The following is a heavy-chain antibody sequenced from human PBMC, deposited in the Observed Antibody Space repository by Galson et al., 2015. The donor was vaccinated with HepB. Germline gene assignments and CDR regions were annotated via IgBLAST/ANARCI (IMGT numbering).Heavy chain of an antibody. J-gene: IGHJ4*02. CDR3: ARQPSAAYCLSPVCPYEDH. D-gene: IGHD2-21*01. Sequence: SETLSLTCTVSGDSISSPNFHWGWIRQPPGKGLEWIATISYRGKTYYNPSLKSRAAVSVDTSKNQFSLRLGPLTAADTAVYYCARQPSAAYCLSPVCPYEDHWGQGALVTVSS. V-gene: IGHV4-39*01. CDR2: ISYRGKT. CDR1: GDSISSPNFH.